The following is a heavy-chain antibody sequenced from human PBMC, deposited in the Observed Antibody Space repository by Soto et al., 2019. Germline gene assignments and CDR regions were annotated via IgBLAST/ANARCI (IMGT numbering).Heavy chain of an antibody. D-gene: IGHD6-25*01. Sequence: QVQLQESGPGLVKPSQTLSLTCTVSGDSISVGYYWSWIRQHPGKGLEWIGYVSPSGTTYYNPSLNSRVSISTDTSKNQFSLEVSSVPAANTAVYYCTRARGTYGMDVWGPGTTVTVPS. CDR3: TRARGTYGMDV. V-gene: IGHV4-31*03. CDR2: VSPSGTT. J-gene: IGHJ6*02. CDR1: GDSISVGYY.